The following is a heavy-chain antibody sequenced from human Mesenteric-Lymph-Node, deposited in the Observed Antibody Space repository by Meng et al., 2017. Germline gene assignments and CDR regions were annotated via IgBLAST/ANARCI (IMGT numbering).Heavy chain of an antibody. D-gene: IGHD4-23*01. J-gene: IGHJ4*02. CDR3: ARGINGGCGD. Sequence: VQLQQSGPGLVQPSQTLSLTGAISGDIVSSNSAAWHWIRQSPSRGLEWLGRTYYRSKWYHEYAVSVKSRITISPDTPKNQFSLQLNSMTPEDTAVYYCARGINGGCGDWGQGTLVTVSS. V-gene: IGHV6-1*01. CDR2: TYYRSKWYH. CDR1: GDIVSSNSAA.